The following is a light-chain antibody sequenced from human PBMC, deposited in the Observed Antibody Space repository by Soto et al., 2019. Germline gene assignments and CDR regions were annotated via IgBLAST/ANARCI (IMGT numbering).Light chain of an antibody. CDR3: QKFNTAPLT. CDR1: QDISVY. J-gene: IGKJ5*01. Sequence: DIQMTQSPSSLSASVGDRVTITCRASQDISVYLAWYQQKPGKVPKLLIYSASTLQSGVPSRFSGSGSGKDFPLTISSLQPEDVATYYSQKFNTAPLTFGQGTRLEIK. CDR2: SAS. V-gene: IGKV1-27*01.